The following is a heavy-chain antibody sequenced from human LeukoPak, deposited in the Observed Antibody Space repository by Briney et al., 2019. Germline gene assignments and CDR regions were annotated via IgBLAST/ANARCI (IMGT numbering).Heavy chain of an antibody. J-gene: IGHJ5*02. CDR1: GASFSNYS. Sequence: PSETLSLTCAVYGASFSNYSWSWIRQPPGKGLEWIGETDHSGSTKCNPSLKGRLTISLDTSKNQFSLDLTSVTAADTGVGSYNWSDPWGQGTLVTVSS. CDR3: NWSDP. CDR2: TDHSGST. D-gene: IGHD3-10*01. V-gene: IGHV4-34*01.